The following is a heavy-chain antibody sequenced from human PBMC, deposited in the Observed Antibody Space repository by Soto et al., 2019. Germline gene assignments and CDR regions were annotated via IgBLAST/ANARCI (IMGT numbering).Heavy chain of an antibody. CDR2: IYYSGST. CDR3: ARSQTTVTSYDY. V-gene: IGHV4-59*12. Sequence: SETLYLNFIVAGGSIRSYYWSWFRQPPGKGLEWIGYIYYSGSTNYNPSLKSRVTISVDTSKNQFSLKLSSVTAADTAVYYCARSQTTVTSYDYWGQGTLVTVS. D-gene: IGHD4-17*01. CDR1: GGSIRSYY. J-gene: IGHJ4*02.